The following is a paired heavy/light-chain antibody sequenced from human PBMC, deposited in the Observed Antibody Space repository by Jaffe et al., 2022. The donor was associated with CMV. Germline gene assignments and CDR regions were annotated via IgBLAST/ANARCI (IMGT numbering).Light chain of an antibody. V-gene: IGKV3-11*01. CDR3: QQRSNWPPKIT. CDR1: QSVSSY. J-gene: IGKJ5*01. Sequence: EIVLTQSPATLSLSPGERATLSCRASQSVSSYLAWYQQKPGQAPRLLIYDASNRATGIPARFSGSGSGTDFTLTISSLEPEDFAVYYCQQRSNWPPKITFGQGTRLEIK. CDR2: DAS.
Heavy chain of an antibody. CDR3: ARIRESYDYVWGSYRPAPYYFDY. D-gene: IGHD3-16*02. J-gene: IGHJ4*02. Sequence: QVTLKESGPVLVKPTETLTLTCTVSGFSLSNARMGVSWIRQPPGKALEWLAHIFSNDEKSYSTSLKSRLTISKDTSKSQVVLTMTNMDPVDTATYYCARIRESYDYVWGSYRPAPYYFDYWGQGTLVTVSS. CDR1: GFSLSNARMG. CDR2: IFSNDEK. V-gene: IGHV2-26*01.